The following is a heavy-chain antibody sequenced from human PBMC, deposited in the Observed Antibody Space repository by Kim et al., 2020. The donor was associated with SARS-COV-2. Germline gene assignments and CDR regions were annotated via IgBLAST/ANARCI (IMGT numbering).Heavy chain of an antibody. D-gene: IGHD3-9*01. J-gene: IGHJ3*02. Sequence: GGSLRLSCAASGFTFSSYEMNWVRQAPGKGLEWVSYISISGSTIYYADSVKGRFTISRDNAKNSLYLQMNSLRAEDTAVYYCARDSRSRLRYFGPDAFDIWGQGTMVTVSS. CDR2: ISISGSTI. V-gene: IGHV3-48*03. CDR1: GFTFSSYE. CDR3: ARDSRSRLRYFGPDAFDI.